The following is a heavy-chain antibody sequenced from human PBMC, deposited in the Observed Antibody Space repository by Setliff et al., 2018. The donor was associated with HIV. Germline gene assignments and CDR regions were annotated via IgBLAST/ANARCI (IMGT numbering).Heavy chain of an antibody. D-gene: IGHD4-4*01. Sequence: SETLSLTCTVSGGSISSHYWSWIRQPPGKGLEWIGYIYYSGSTNYNPSLKSRVTISVDTSKNQFSLKLSSVTAADTAVYYCAKDQGTTVTTWDHWGQGTLVTVSS. J-gene: IGHJ4*02. V-gene: IGHV4-59*11. CDR1: GGSISSHY. CDR2: IYYSGST. CDR3: AKDQGTTVTTWDH.